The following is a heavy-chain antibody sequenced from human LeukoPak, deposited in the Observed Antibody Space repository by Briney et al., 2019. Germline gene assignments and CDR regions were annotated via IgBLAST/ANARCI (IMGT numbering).Heavy chain of an antibody. Sequence: QPGGSLSLFCAVSGFIFRSYAMRWARHAPGKGLVWGSAIIGSGGSTYYADSVKGRFTISRDNSKNTLYLQMNSLRAEDTAVYYCAKENWFGELPHYYYYMDVWGKGTTVTVSS. CDR3: AKENWFGELPHYYYYMDV. V-gene: IGHV3-23*01. CDR2: IIGSGGST. CDR1: GFIFRSYA. J-gene: IGHJ6*03. D-gene: IGHD3-10*01.